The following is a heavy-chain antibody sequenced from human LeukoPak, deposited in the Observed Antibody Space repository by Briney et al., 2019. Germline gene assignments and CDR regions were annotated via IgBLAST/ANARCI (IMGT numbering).Heavy chain of an antibody. V-gene: IGHV3-66*02. CDR3: ARPGDRSGYYYWFGY. J-gene: IGHJ5*01. CDR1: GFTFSSYA. CDR2: IYSGGST. D-gene: IGHD3-22*01. Sequence: GGSLRLSCAASGFTFSSYAMSWVRQAPGKGLEWVAVIYSGGSTYYSDAVKGRFTISRDNSKNTLYLQMNSLRAEDMAVYYCARPGDRSGYYYWFGYWGQGTLVTVSS.